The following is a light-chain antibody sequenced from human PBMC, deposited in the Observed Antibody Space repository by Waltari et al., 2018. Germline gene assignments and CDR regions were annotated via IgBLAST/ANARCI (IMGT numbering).Light chain of an antibody. J-gene: IGLJ3*02. CDR1: SRDVGGFNL. CDR2: DVS. V-gene: IGLV2-14*03. CDR3: SSNTVSSTLNWV. Sequence: QSALTQPASVSGSPGQSITISCTGTSRDVGGFNLVSWYQQHPGKAPKLMIYDVSKRPSAASICFSGSNAGNPTSLSISGFQAEDQAEYYCSSNTVSSTLNWVFGAGTKLTVL.